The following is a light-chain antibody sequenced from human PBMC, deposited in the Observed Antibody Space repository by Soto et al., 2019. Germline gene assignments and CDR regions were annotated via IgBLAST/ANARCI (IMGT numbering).Light chain of an antibody. V-gene: IGKV1-5*03. J-gene: IGKJ1*01. CDR3: QQYNRYPWT. Sequence: DIQLTQSPSTLSASVGDRVTITCRASQSITSCLAWYQQKQGKAPNLLVYKASSLESGVPSRFSGSGAGTKFSLTISSRQPDEFAANYCQQYNRYPWTFGQGTKVEIK. CDR1: QSITSC. CDR2: KAS.